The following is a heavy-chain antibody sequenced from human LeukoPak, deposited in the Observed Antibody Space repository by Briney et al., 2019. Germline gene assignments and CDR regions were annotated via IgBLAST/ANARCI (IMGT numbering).Heavy chain of an antibody. D-gene: IGHD5-24*01. CDR2: IYHSGST. CDR3: AREGDGYNPYFDY. J-gene: IGHJ4*02. CDR1: GYSISSGYY. Sequence: SETLSLTCTVSGYSISSGYYWGWIRQPPGKGLEWIGSIYHSGSTYYNPSLKSRVTISVDTSKNQFSLKLSSVTAADTAVYYCAREGDGYNPYFDYWGQGTLVTVSS. V-gene: IGHV4-38-2*02.